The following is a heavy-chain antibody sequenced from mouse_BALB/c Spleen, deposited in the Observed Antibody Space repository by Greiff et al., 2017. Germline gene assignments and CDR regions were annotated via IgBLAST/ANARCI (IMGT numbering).Heavy chain of an antibody. CDR3: ARGGLRRGYYFDY. J-gene: IGHJ2*01. CDR1: GYTFTSYW. D-gene: IGHD2-4*01. V-gene: IGHV1-87*01. CDR2: IYPGDGDT. Sequence: VQLQQSGAELARPGASVKLSCKASGYTFTSYWMQWVKQRPGQGLEWIGAIYPGDGDTRYTQKFKGKATLTADKSSSTAYMQLSSLASEDSAVYYCARGGLRRGYYFDYWGQGTTLTVSS.